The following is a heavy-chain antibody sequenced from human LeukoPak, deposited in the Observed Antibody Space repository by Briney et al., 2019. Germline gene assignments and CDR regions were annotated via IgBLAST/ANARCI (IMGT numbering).Heavy chain of an antibody. V-gene: IGHV3-48*03. Sequence: GGSLRLSCEGSGFTFSSSEMNWVRQAPGKGLEWLSYIYRDDRPRYYADSVKGRFTISRDDARNSLYLQMSSLRAEDTAVYYYAREDSRDALDIWGRGTLVTVSS. D-gene: IGHD3-22*01. CDR2: IYRDDRPR. J-gene: IGHJ3*02. CDR1: GFTFSSSE. CDR3: AREDSRDALDI.